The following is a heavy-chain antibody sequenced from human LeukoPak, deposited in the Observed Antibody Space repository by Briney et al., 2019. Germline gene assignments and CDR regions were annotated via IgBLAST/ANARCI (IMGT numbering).Heavy chain of an antibody. D-gene: IGHD4/OR15-4a*01. CDR2: IYYSGST. Sequence: SETLSLTCTVSGGSISSSSYYWGWIRQPPGKGLEWIGSIYYSGSTNYNPSLKSRVTISVDTSKNQFSLKLSSVTAADTAVYYCARDNMELDYWGQGTLVTVSS. V-gene: IGHV4-39*07. CDR1: GGSISSSSYY. J-gene: IGHJ4*02. CDR3: ARDNMELDY.